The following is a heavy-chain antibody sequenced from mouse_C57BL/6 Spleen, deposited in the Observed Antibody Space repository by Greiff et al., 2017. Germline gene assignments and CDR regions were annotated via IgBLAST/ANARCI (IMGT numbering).Heavy chain of an antibody. CDR3: ARCKICYYDYYAMDY. D-gene: IGHD1-1*01. V-gene: IGHV1-39*01. Sequence: EVQLQQSGPELVKPGASVKISCKASGYSFTDYNMNWVKQSNGKSLEWIGVINPNYGTTSSNQKFKGKATLTVDQSYSTAYMQLNSLTSEDSAVYYCARCKICYYDYYAMDYWGQGTSVTVSS. CDR2: INPNYGTT. J-gene: IGHJ4*01. CDR1: GYSFTDYN.